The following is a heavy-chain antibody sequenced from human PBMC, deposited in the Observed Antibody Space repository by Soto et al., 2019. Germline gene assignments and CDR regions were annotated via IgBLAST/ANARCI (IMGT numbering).Heavy chain of an antibody. Sequence: GGSLRLSCAASGFTFSDYYMSWIRQAPGKGLEWISYITTSGGTIYYADSVKGRFTISRDNAKNSLYLQMNSLRVEDTAVYFCARDYSGSRPFDCWGQGTLVTVSS. CDR2: ITTSGGTI. CDR1: GFTFSDYY. V-gene: IGHV3-11*01. D-gene: IGHD1-1*01. CDR3: ARDYSGSRPFDC. J-gene: IGHJ4*02.